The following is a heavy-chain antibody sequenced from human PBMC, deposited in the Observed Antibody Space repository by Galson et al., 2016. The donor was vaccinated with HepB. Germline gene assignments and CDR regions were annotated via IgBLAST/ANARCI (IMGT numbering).Heavy chain of an antibody. Sequence: SLRLSCAASGFIFSRYGVAWVRQAPGKGLEWVSIISADGGSTHYADSLKGRFTISRDNAKNTLYLQMNRLRAEDTAVYFCVKGRSGGGHYSFDYWGQGALVTVSS. CDR3: VKGRSGGGHYSFDY. J-gene: IGHJ4*02. CDR1: GFIFSRYG. D-gene: IGHD4-23*01. CDR2: ISADGGST. V-gene: IGHV3-23*01.